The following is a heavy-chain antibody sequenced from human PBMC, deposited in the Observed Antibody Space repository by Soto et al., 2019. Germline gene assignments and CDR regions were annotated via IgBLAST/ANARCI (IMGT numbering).Heavy chain of an antibody. J-gene: IGHJ4*02. D-gene: IGHD3-22*01. Sequence: QVQLQESGPGLEKPAQTLSLTSTVSGGSISSGGYYWSWIREHPGKVLEWIGYIYYSRSTYYNPSLKSRVTISVHTSKNQFSLKLSSVTAADTAVYYCANYGALAYDSSGYYSHWGQGTLVTVSS. V-gene: IGHV4-31*03. CDR1: GGSISSGGYY. CDR3: ANYGALAYDSSGYYSH. CDR2: IYYSRST.